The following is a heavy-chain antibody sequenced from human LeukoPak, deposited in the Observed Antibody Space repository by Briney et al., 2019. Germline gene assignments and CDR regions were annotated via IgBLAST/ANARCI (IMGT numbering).Heavy chain of an antibody. CDR3: AGGYDSRQTLLGC. CDR2: INPNSGGT. CDR1: GYTFTGYY. V-gene: IGHV1-2*06. Sequence: ASVKVSCKASGYTFTGYYMHWVRQAPGQGLEWMGRINPNSGGTNYAQKFQGRVTMTRDTSISTAYMELSRPRSDDTAVYYCAGGYDSRQTLLGCWGQGTLVTVSS. J-gene: IGHJ4*02. D-gene: IGHD3-22*01.